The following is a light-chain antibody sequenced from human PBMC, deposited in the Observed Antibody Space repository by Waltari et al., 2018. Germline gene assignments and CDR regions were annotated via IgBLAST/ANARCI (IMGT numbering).Light chain of an antibody. CDR3: QHYVRLPVT. CDR1: QSVGRS. J-gene: IGKJ1*01. V-gene: IGKV3-20*01. CDR2: GAP. Sequence: EIVLTQSPGTLSLSPGERATLSCRASQSVGRSLAWYQQKPGQAPRLLIYGAPSRATGVPDRFSGSGSGTDFSLTISSLEPEDFAVYFCQHYVRLPVTFGPGTKVEIK.